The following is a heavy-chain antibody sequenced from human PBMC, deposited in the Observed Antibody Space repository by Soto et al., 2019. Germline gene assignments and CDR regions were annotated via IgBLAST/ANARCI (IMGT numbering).Heavy chain of an antibody. CDR2: IWYDGSNE. CDR3: ARMDTAMVLDY. V-gene: IGHV3-33*01. D-gene: IGHD5-18*01. CDR1: GFSFSSYG. J-gene: IGHJ4*02. Sequence: VQLVESGGGVVQPGRSLRLSCAASGFSFSSYGMHWVRQAPGKGLEWVAVIWYDGSNEYYADSVKGRFTISRDNSKNTLYLQMNSLRAEDTAVYHCARMDTAMVLDYWGQGTLVTVSS.